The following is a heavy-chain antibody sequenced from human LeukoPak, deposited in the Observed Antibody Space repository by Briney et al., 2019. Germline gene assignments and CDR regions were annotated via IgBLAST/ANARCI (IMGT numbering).Heavy chain of an antibody. CDR3: ARQNVLSGAFDI. CDR1: GDSISSYY. V-gene: IGHV4-59*08. Sequence: SETLSLTCTVSGDSISSYYWSWIRQPPGKELEWIGYIYYSGSTYYNPSLKSRVTISVDTSKNQFSLKLSSVTAADTAVYYCARQNVLSGAFDIWGQGTMVTVSS. J-gene: IGHJ3*02. CDR2: IYYSGST. D-gene: IGHD3-10*02.